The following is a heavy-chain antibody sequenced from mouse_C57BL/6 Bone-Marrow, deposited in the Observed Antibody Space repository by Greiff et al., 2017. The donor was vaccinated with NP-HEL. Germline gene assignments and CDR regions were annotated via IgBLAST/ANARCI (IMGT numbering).Heavy chain of an antibody. CDR2: IDPETGGT. CDR1: GYTFTDYE. D-gene: IGHD2-4*01. J-gene: IGHJ4*01. Sequence: VQLQQSGAELVRPGASVTLSCKASGYTFTDYEMHWVKQTPVHGLEWIGAIDPETGGTAYNQKFKGKAILTADKSSSTAYMELRSLTSEDSAVYYCTRRDYDVYAMDYWGQGTSVTVSS. CDR3: TRRDYDVYAMDY. V-gene: IGHV1-15*01.